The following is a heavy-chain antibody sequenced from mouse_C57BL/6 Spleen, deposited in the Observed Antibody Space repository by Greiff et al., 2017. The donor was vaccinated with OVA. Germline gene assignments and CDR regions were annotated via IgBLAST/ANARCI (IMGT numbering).Heavy chain of an antibody. Sequence: QQSCKASGYTFTSYWMQWVKQRPGQGLEWIGEIDPSDSYTNYNQKFKGKATLTVDTSSSTAYMQLSSLTSEDSAVYYCARKDYGSSPFAYWGQGTLVTVSA. CDR1: GYTFTSYW. D-gene: IGHD1-1*01. CDR3: ARKDYGSSPFAY. J-gene: IGHJ3*01. CDR2: IDPSDSYT. V-gene: IGHV1-50*01.